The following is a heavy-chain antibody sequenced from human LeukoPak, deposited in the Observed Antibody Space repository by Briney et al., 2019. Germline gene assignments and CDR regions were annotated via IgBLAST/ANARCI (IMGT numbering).Heavy chain of an antibody. CDR3: ARGLDYPFDS. D-gene: IGHD4-11*01. J-gene: IGHJ4*02. V-gene: IGHV3-7*01. CDR1: GFTFSSYF. Sequence: GGSLRLSCAASGFTFSSYFMNWVRQAPGQGLEWVANIKPDGTATHYVASVKGRFTISRDNAKDSLFLQMTSLRAEDTAPYYCARGLDYPFDSWGQGTLVTVSS. CDR2: IKPDGTAT.